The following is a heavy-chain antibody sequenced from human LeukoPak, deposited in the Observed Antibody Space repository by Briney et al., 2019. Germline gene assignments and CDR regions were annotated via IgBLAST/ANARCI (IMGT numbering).Heavy chain of an antibody. CDR2: ISAYNGNT. CDR3: ARDLSYCGGDCYSIGFDY. J-gene: IGHJ4*02. D-gene: IGHD2-21*02. Sequence: ASVKVSCKASGGTFSSYAISWVRQAPGQGLEWMGWISAYNGNTNYAQKLQGRVTMTTDTSTSTAYMELRSLRSDDTAVYYCARDLSYCGGDCYSIGFDYWGQGTLVTVSS. V-gene: IGHV1-18*01. CDR1: GGTFSSYA.